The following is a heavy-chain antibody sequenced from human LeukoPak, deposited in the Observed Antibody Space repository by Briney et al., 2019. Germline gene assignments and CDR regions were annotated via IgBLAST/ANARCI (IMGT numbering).Heavy chain of an antibody. J-gene: IGHJ4*02. Sequence: GGSLRLSCAASGFSFNSDWMDWVRQAPGKGLEWVANIKNDESEKNYLDSVKGLFTISRDNAQNSLYLQMNGLRVEDTAVYYCTRRLDDWGQGTLVTVSS. D-gene: IGHD3-16*01. CDR3: TRRLDD. CDR1: GFSFNSDW. V-gene: IGHV3-7*01. CDR2: IKNDESEK.